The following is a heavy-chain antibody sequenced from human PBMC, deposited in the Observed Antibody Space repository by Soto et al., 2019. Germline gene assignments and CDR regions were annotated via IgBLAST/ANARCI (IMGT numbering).Heavy chain of an antibody. Sequence: GGSLRLSCVASGFTVSSNYMSWVRQAPGKGLEWVSVIYSGGSTYYADSVKGRFTISRDNSKNTLYLQMNSLRAEDTAVYYCARTSLYYYYMDVWGKGTTVTVSS. CDR2: IYSGGST. J-gene: IGHJ6*03. V-gene: IGHV3-66*01. CDR3: ARTSLYYYYMDV. CDR1: GFTVSSNY.